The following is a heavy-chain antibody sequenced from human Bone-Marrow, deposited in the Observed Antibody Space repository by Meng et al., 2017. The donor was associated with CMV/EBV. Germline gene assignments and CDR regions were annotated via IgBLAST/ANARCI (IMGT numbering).Heavy chain of an antibody. V-gene: IGHV3-21*01. CDR2: ISSSSSHI. D-gene: IGHD5-24*01. Sequence: GESLKISCAASGFTFSSYSMNWVRQAPGKGLEWVSSISSSSSHIYYANPVKGRFTISRDNAKNLLYLQMNSLRAEDTAVYYCARDLVGYNTIDYWGQGTLVTVSS. CDR3: ARDLVGYNTIDY. CDR1: GFTFSSYS. J-gene: IGHJ4*02.